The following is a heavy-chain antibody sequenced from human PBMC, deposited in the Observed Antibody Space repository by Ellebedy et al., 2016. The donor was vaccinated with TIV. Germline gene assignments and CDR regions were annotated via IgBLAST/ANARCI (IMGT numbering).Heavy chain of an antibody. Sequence: PGGSLRLSCAGSGFTFSDYYMSWIRQAPGKGPEWVSYISNSGGTIYYADSVKGRFTVSRDNAKNSLYLQMNSLRAEDTAVYYCTSPAVGHTTGCCRYYFDYWGLGTVVAVSS. CDR1: GFTFSDYY. D-gene: IGHD1-1*01. J-gene: IGHJ4*02. V-gene: IGHV3-11*01. CDR2: ISNSGGTI. CDR3: TSPAVGHTTGCCRYYFDY.